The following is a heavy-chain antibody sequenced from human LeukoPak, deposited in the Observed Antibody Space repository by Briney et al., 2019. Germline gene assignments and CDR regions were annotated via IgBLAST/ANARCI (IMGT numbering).Heavy chain of an antibody. CDR3: ARGRAVTGSTVDY. D-gene: IGHD6-19*01. CDR1: GFTFSSYA. CDR2: ISSDGGNR. J-gene: IGHJ4*02. Sequence: GGSLRLSCAASGFTFSSYAMHWVRRAPGKALEWVATISSDGGNRYYSDYVKGRFTISRDNSKNTLYLQMNSLRPEDTAVFHCARGRAVTGSTVDYWGQGTLVTVSS. V-gene: IGHV3-30-3*01.